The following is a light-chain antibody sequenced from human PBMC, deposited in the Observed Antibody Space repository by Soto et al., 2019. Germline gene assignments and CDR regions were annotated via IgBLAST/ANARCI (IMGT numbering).Light chain of an antibody. CDR2: DAS. J-gene: IGKJ2*01. CDR3: QQRSALPPYT. Sequence: EIVLTQSPATVSLSPGETATLSCRASPSVSSFLAWYQKKPGQSPRLLIYDASTRATGIPARFSGSGSGTDFTLTISGLEPEDFAVYYCQQRSALPPYTLGQGTNVEIK. CDR1: PSVSSF. V-gene: IGKV3-11*01.